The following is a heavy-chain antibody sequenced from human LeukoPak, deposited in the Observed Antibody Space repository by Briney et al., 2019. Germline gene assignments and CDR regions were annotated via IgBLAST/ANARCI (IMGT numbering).Heavy chain of an antibody. Sequence: SETLSLTCTVSGGSISSRYWSWIRQPPGKGLEWIGYIYYSGSTNYNPSLKSRVTISVDTSKNQFSLKLSSVTAADTAVYYCARSRIAVYYYYMDVWGKGTTVTVSS. V-gene: IGHV4-59*11. J-gene: IGHJ6*03. CDR2: IYYSGST. CDR1: GGSISSRY. CDR3: ARSRIAVYYYYMDV. D-gene: IGHD6-19*01.